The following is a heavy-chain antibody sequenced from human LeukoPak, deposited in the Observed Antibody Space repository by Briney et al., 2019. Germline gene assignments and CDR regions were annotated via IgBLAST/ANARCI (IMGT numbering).Heavy chain of an antibody. CDR1: GFTFSSYA. CDR3: ARALEYYYGSGSPSRVYYYYGMDV. D-gene: IGHD3-10*01. J-gene: IGHJ6*02. V-gene: IGHV3-30-3*01. CDR2: IPYDGSNK. Sequence: GGSLRLSCAASGFTFSSYAMHWVRQAPGKGLEWVAVIPYDGSNKYYADSVKGRFTISRDNSKNTLYLQVNSLRAEDTAVYYCARALEYYYGSGSPSRVYYYYGMDVWGQGTTDTVSS.